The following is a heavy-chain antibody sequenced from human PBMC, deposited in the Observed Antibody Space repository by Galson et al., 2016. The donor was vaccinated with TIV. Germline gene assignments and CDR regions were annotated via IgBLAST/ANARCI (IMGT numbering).Heavy chain of an antibody. CDR3: SRGEYGDYEVGSMDY. CDR2: VSYDGTKK. CDR1: GFTFSAYF. D-gene: IGHD4-17*01. Sequence: SLRLSCAGSGFTFSAYFMHWVRQAPGKGLEWLAVVSYDGTKKNYADSVKGRFFISRDNSKKTISLQMNSLRPEDTALYFCSRGEYGDYEVGSMDYWGQGSLVTVSS. J-gene: IGHJ4*02. V-gene: IGHV3-30*04.